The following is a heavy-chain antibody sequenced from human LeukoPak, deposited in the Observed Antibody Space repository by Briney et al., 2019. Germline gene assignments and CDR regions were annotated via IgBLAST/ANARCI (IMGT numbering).Heavy chain of an antibody. D-gene: IGHD5-18*01. V-gene: IGHV4-34*01. CDR3: ARDKRFGDTAMVNWFDP. Sequence: SETLSLTYAVYGGSFSGYYWSWIRQPPGKGLEWIGEINHSGSTNYNPSLKSRVTISVDTSKNQFSLKLSSVTAADTAVYYCARDKRFGDTAMVNWFDPWGQGTLVTVSS. CDR2: INHSGST. CDR1: GGSFSGYY. J-gene: IGHJ5*02.